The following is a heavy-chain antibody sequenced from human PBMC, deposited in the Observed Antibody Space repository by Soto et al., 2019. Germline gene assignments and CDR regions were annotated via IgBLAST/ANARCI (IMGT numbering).Heavy chain of an antibody. CDR1: GYTFNKYY. J-gene: IGHJ4*02. CDR2: ISPNSGRP. V-gene: IGHV1-18*04. Sequence: ASVKVSCKASGYTFNKYYITWVRQAPGQGLEWLGLISPNSGRPSYAQKFEGRVTMTTDTSTTTAYLELRSLRSDDTAVYYCVRQYYDFWTDYPDFDYWGQGTLVTVSS. D-gene: IGHD3-3*01. CDR3: VRQYYDFWTDYPDFDY.